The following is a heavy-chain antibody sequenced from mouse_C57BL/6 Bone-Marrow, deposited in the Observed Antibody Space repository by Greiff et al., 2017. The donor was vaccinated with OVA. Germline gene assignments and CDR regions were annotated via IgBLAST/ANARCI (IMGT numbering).Heavy chain of an antibody. CDR1: GFTFSSYA. D-gene: IGHD2-13*01. V-gene: IGHV5-9-1*02. Sequence: EVMLVESGEGLVKPGGSLKLSCAASGFTFSSYAMSWVRQTPEKRLEWVAYISSGGDYIKYADTVKGRFTISRDNAMNTLYLQMSSLKSEDTAMYYCTRDRVRIAMDYWGQGTSVTVSS. CDR3: TRDRVRIAMDY. CDR2: ISSGGDYI. J-gene: IGHJ4*01.